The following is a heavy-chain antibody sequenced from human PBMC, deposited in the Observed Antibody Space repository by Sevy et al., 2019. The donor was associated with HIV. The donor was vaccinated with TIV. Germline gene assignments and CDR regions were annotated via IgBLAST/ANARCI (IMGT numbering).Heavy chain of an antibody. J-gene: IGHJ6*02. V-gene: IGHV3-48*01. Sequence: GGSLRLSCAASGFTFSSYSMNWVRQAPGKGLEWVSYISSSSSTIYYADSVKGRFTISRDNAKNSLYLQMNSLRAEDTAVYYWARDHRYYDVWSGYYRIDYYYYGMDVWGQGTTVTVSS. D-gene: IGHD3-3*01. CDR1: GFTFSSYS. CDR3: ARDHRYYDVWSGYYRIDYYYYGMDV. CDR2: ISSSSSTI.